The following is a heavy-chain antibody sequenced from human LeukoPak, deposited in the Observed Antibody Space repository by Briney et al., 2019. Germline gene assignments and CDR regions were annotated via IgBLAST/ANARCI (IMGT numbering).Heavy chain of an antibody. D-gene: IGHD7-27*01. CDR3: ARLLWGTWYFDL. Sequence: GGSLRLSCAASGFTFSSYAMHWVRQAPGKGLEWVAVISYDGSNKYYADSVKGRFTISRDNSKNTLYLQMSSLRVEDTAVYYCARLLWGTWYFDLWGRGTLVTVSS. CDR2: ISYDGSNK. V-gene: IGHV3-30*14. J-gene: IGHJ2*01. CDR1: GFTFSSYA.